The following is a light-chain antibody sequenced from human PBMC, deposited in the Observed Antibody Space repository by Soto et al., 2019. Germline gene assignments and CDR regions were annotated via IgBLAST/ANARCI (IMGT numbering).Light chain of an antibody. J-gene: IGKJ4*01. CDR1: QSISSW. V-gene: IGKV1-5*01. Sequence: DIPMTPSPSTLSASVGDRVTITCRASQSISSWLAWYQQKPAQAPKLLIYDASSLESGVPSRFSGSGSGTEFTLTISSLQPDDFAAYYCQQYNSYPLTFGGGTKVEIK. CDR2: DAS. CDR3: QQYNSYPLT.